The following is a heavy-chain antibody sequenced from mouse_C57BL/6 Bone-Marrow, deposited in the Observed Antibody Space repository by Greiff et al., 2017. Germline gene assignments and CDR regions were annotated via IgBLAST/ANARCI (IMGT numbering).Heavy chain of an antibody. CDR1: GFTFSDYY. CDR3: ARGSNWYYFDY. V-gene: IGHV5-16*01. CDR2: INYDGSST. Sequence: VQLKESEGGLVQPGSSMKLSCTASGFTFSDYYMAWVRQVPEKGLEWVANINYDGSSTYYLDSLKSRFIISRDNAKNILYLQMSSLKSEDTATYYCARGSNWYYFDYWGQGTTLTVSS. J-gene: IGHJ2*01. D-gene: IGHD4-1*01.